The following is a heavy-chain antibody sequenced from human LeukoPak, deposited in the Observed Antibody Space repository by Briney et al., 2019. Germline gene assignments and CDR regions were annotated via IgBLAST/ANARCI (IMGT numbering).Heavy chain of an antibody. V-gene: IGHV3-30*02. J-gene: IGHJ3*02. CDR1: GFTFSSYG. CDR3: AKPSYDSSGYYFDAFDI. Sequence: GGSLRLSXAASGFTFSSYGMHWVRQAPGKGLEWVAFIRYDGSNKYYADSVKGRFTISRDNSKNTLYLQMNSLRAEDTAVYYCAKPSYDSSGYYFDAFDIWGQGTMVTVSS. D-gene: IGHD3-22*01. CDR2: IRYDGSNK.